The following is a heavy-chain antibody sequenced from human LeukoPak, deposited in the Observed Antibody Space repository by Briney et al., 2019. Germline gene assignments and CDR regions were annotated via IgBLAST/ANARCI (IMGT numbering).Heavy chain of an antibody. D-gene: IGHD3-22*01. J-gene: IGHJ4*02. CDR2: IYTSGST. CDR1: GGSISSGSYY. Sequence: PSETLSLTCTVSGGSISSGSYYWSWIRQPAGKGLEWIGRIYTSGSTNYNPSLKSRVTISVDTSKNQFSLKLSSVTAADTAVYYCARAGDRNYYDSSVFDYRGQGTLVTVSS. CDR3: ARAGDRNYYDSSVFDY. V-gene: IGHV4-61*02.